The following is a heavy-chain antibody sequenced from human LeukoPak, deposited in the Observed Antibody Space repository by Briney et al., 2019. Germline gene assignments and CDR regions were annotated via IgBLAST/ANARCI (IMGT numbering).Heavy chain of an antibody. Sequence: PSETLSLTCAVYGGSFSGYYWSWIRQPPGKGLEWIGEINHSGSTNYNPSLKSRVTISVDTSKNQFSLKLSSVTAADTAVYYCARLGVASASRRNRLDYYMGVWGKGTTVTVSS. J-gene: IGHJ6*03. CDR1: GGSFSGYY. V-gene: IGHV4-34*01. D-gene: IGHD1-14*01. CDR3: ARLGVASASRRNRLDYYMGV. CDR2: INHSGST.